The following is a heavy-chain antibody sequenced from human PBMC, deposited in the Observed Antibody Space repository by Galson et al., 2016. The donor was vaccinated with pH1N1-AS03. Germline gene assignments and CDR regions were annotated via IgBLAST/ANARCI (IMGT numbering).Heavy chain of an antibody. J-gene: IGHJ4*02. CDR3: AREGDDFWGESKHGPDF. CDR2: IKQDGSEK. CDR1: GFAFSTYR. D-gene: IGHD3-3*01. Sequence: SLRLSCAASGFAFSTYRMSWVRLAPGKGLEWVANIKQDGSEKYYVDSVKGRFTISRDNADNSVFLQRNRLRAEDTAIYYCAREGDDFWGESKHGPDFWGQGTLVTVSS. V-gene: IGHV3-7*01.